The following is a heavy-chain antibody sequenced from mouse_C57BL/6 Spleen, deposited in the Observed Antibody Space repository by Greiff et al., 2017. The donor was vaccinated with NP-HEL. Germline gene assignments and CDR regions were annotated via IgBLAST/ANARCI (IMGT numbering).Heavy chain of an antibody. J-gene: IGHJ3*01. CDR1: GYTFTSYW. CDR3: ARGITTVVAPTAY. D-gene: IGHD1-1*01. V-gene: IGHV1-7*01. CDR2: SNPSSGYT. Sequence: VQLQESGAELAKPGASVKLSCKASGYTFTSYWMHWVKQRPGQGLEWIGYSNPSSGYTKYNQKFKDKATLTADKSSSTAYMQLSSLTYEDSAVYYCARGITTVVAPTAYWGQGTLVTVSA.